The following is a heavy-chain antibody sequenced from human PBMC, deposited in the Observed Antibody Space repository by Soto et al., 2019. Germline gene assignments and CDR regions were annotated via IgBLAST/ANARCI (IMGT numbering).Heavy chain of an antibody. CDR2: IIPNFGTT. J-gene: IGHJ4*02. V-gene: IGHV1-69*13. CDR1: GGTFNSYG. D-gene: IGHD3-22*01. CDR3: ASSPRDDISGYCLY. Sequence: ASVKVSCKASGGTFNSYGISWVRQAPGQGLQWMGGIIPNFGTTSYAQEFQGRVTVSADESMSTVYMELSSLRSEDTAVYYCASSPRDDISGYCLYWGQGTLVTVSS.